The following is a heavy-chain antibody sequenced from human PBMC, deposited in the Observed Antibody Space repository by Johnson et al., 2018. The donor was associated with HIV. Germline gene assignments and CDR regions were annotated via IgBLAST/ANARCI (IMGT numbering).Heavy chain of an antibody. CDR2: ISYDGSNK. D-gene: IGHD1-14*01. CDR3: KIMSAPEDADAFDF. Sequence: QEHLVESGGGVVQPGRSLRLSCAASGFTFSSYAMHWVRQAPGKGLEWVAVISYDGSNKYYADSVKGRFTISRDNSKKTLYLQMNSLRAEDTAVYFCKIMSAPEDADAFDFWGQGTMVTVSS. CDR1: GFTFSSYA. J-gene: IGHJ3*01. V-gene: IGHV3-30*04.